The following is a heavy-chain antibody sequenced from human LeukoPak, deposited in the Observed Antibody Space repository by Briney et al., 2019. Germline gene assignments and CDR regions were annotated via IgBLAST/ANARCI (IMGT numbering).Heavy chain of an antibody. CDR2: IDWDDDK. CDR3: ARSSRWLGDQQYGMDV. D-gene: IGHD3-10*01. CDR1: GFSLSTSGMC. Sequence: SGPALVKPTQTLTLTCTFSGFSLSTSGMCVSWIRQPPGKALEWLARIDWDDDKYYSTSLKTRLTISKDTSKNQVVLTMTNMDPGDTATYYCARSSRWLGDQQYGMDVGGQGTTVTVSS. J-gene: IGHJ6*02. V-gene: IGHV2-70*11.